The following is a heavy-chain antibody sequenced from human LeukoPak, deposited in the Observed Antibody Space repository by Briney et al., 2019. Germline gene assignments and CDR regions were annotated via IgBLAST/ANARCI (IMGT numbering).Heavy chain of an antibody. CDR3: ARDLVGRLDY. V-gene: IGHV1-69*13. D-gene: IGHD1-26*01. CDR1: GGTFSSYA. CDR2: IIPIFGTA. J-gene: IGHJ4*02. Sequence: SVKVSCTSSGGTFSSYAISWVRQAPGQGLEWMGGIIPIFGTANYAQKFQGRVTITADESTNTAYMELSSLRSEDTAVYYCARDLVGRLDYWGQGTLVTVSS.